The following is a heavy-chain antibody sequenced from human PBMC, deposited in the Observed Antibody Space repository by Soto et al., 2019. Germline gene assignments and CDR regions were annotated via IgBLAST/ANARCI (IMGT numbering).Heavy chain of an antibody. J-gene: IGHJ4*02. D-gene: IGHD6-13*01. CDR1: GGSISPYF. V-gene: IGHV4-59*01. CDR2: IFYTGDT. CDR3: ARDAPVGSYSDY. Sequence: SETLSLTCTVSGGSISPYFWSWIRQSPGKGLEWIGYIFYTGDTKYNPSLKSRVTMSVDPSKNQFSLKLSSVTAADTAVYYCARDAPVGSYSDYWGRGTLVTVSS.